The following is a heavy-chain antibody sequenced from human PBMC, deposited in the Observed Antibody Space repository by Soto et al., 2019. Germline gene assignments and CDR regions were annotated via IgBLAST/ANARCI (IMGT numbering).Heavy chain of an antibody. D-gene: IGHD5-12*01. CDR1: GFTFSSYS. CDR3: ASVEWLHGGEFDY. Sequence: PGGSLRLSCAASGFTFSSYSMNWVRQAPGKGLEWVSSISSSSSYIYYAGSVKGRFTISRDNAKNSLYLQMNSLRAEDTAVYYCASVEWLHGGEFDYWGQGTLVTVSS. CDR2: ISSSSSYI. J-gene: IGHJ4*02. V-gene: IGHV3-21*01.